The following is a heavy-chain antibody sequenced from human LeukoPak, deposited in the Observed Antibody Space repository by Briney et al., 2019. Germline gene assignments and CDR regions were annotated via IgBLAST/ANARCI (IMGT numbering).Heavy chain of an antibody. J-gene: IGHJ4*02. Sequence: SVEVSCKASGYTFTNHGFSWVRQAPGQGLEWMGWITTNNGDTNYAQKFQGRVTMTTDTSTSTAYMELRSLRSDDTAVYYCARRMNSGSYYPSYYFDSWGQGTLVTVPS. CDR2: ITTNNGDT. D-gene: IGHD3-10*01. CDR1: GYTFTNHG. V-gene: IGHV1-18*01. CDR3: ARRMNSGSYYPSYYFDS.